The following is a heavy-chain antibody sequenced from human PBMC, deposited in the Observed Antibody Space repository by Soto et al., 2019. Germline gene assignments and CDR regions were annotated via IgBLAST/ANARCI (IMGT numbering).Heavy chain of an antibody. CDR1: GFTFSGSA. CDR3: TRHIPGLDYYYGMDV. V-gene: IGHV3-73*01. J-gene: IGHJ6*02. CDR2: IRSKANSYAT. Sequence: EVQLVESGGGLVQPGGSLKLSCAASGFTFSGSAMHWVRQASGKGLEWVGRIRSKANSYATAYAASVKGRFTISRDDSKNTAYLQMNSLKTEDTAVYYCTRHIPGLDYYYGMDVWGQGTTVTVSS.